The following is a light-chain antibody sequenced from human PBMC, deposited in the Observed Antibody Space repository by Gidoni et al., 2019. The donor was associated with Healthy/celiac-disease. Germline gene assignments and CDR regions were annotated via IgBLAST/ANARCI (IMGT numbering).Light chain of an antibody. Sequence: EIVMTQSPATLSVSPGERATLSCRGSQSVSSNLAWYQQKPGQAPRLLIYGASTRDTGIPARFSGSGSGTEFTLTISSLQSEDFAVYYCQQYNNWAYTFGQGTKLEIK. CDR3: QQYNNWAYT. J-gene: IGKJ2*01. CDR1: QSVSSN. V-gene: IGKV3-15*01. CDR2: GAS.